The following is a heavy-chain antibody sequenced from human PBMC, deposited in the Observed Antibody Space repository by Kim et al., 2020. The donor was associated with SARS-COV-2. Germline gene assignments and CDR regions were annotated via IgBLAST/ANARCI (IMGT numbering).Heavy chain of an antibody. CDR3: ARVDVYSYYAMDV. J-gene: IGHJ6*02. Sequence: YADSVKGRFTISRDNAKNSLYLQMNSLRAEDTAVYYCARVDVYSYYAMDVWGQGTTVTVSS. V-gene: IGHV3-11*06.